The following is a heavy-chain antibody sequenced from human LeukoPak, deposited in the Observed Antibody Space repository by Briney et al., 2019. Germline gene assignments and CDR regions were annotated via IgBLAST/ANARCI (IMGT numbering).Heavy chain of an antibody. CDR2: INPSGGST. CDR3: AREYSSGWYVDY. J-gene: IGHJ4*02. CDR1: GYTFTSYY. Sequence: ASVKVSCKASGYTFTSYYMHWVRQAPGQGLEWMGIINPSGGSTSYAQKFQGRVTMTRDTSTSTVYKELSSLRSEDTAVYYCAREYSSGWYVDYWGQGTLVTVSS. V-gene: IGHV1-46*01. D-gene: IGHD6-19*01.